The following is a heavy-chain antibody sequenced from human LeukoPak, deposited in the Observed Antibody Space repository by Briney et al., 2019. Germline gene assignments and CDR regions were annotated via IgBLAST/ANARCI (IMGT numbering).Heavy chain of an antibody. CDR1: GYTFTSYD. D-gene: IGHD2-2*01. J-gene: IGHJ6*02. Sequence: ASVKVSCKASGYTFTSYDINWVRQATGQGLEWMGWINPNSGGTNYAQKFQGRVTMTRDTSISTAYMELSRLRSDDTAVYYCATSLIAGYCSSTSCYNYYYYYGMDVWGQGTTVTVSS. CDR3: ATSLIAGYCSSTSCYNYYYYYGMDV. V-gene: IGHV1-2*02. CDR2: INPNSGGT.